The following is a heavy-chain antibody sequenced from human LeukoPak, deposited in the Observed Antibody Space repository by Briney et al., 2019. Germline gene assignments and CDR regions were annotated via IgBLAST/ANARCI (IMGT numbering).Heavy chain of an antibody. Sequence: GASVKVSCKASGYTFTGYYMHWVRQAPGQGLEWMGWINPNSGGTNYAQKFQGRVTMTRDTSISTAYMELSRLRSDDTAVYYCARELLCSGGSCSRLDWFDPWGQGTLVTVSS. V-gene: IGHV1-2*02. CDR1: GYTFTGYY. CDR2: INPNSGGT. D-gene: IGHD2-15*01. J-gene: IGHJ5*02. CDR3: ARELLCSGGSCSRLDWFDP.